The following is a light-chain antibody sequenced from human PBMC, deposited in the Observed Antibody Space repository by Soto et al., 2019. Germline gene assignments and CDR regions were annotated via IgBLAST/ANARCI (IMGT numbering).Light chain of an antibody. J-gene: IGLJ2*01. CDR2: EGS. V-gene: IGLV2-23*01. CDR3: CSYAGSSTSVV. CDR1: SSDVGSYNL. Sequence: QSALTQPASVSGSPGQSITISCTGTSSDVGSYNLVSWYQQHPGKAPKLMIYEGSNRPSGVSNRFSGSKYGNTASLTISGLQAEDEADYCCCSYAGSSTSVVFGVGTKVTVL.